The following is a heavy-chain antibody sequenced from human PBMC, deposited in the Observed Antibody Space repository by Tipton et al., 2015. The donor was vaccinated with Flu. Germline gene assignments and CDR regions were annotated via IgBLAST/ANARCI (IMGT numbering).Heavy chain of an antibody. V-gene: IGHV4-4*07. CDR3: ARDQGFGDGLTYDYYVMDV. J-gene: IGHJ6*02. Sequence: GLVKPSETLSLSCSVSSGSISSYYWSWIRQPAGKGLERIGRVYIGGRTNYNPSLKSRVTMSVDLFKNQISLRLSSVTAADTAVYYCARDQGFGDGLTYDYYVMDVWGQGTTVTVSS. CDR2: VYIGGRT. CDR1: SGSISSYY. D-gene: IGHD3-10*01.